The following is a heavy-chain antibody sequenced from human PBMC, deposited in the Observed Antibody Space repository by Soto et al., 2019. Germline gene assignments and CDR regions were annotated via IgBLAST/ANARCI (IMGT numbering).Heavy chain of an antibody. CDR1: GFTFGDYA. D-gene: IGHD1-26*01. CDR3: TRDLSKKGAYVAPNYFDY. Sequence: GGSLRLSCTASGFTFGDYAMSWFRQAPGKGLEWVGFIRSKAYGGTTEYAASVKGRFTISRDDSKSIAYLQMNSLKTEDTAVYYCTRDLSKKGAYVAPNYFDYWGQGTLVTVSS. CDR2: IRSKAYGGTT. V-gene: IGHV3-49*03. J-gene: IGHJ4*02.